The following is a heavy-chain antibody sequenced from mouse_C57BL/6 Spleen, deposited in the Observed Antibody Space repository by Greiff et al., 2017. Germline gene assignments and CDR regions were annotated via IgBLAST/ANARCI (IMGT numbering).Heavy chain of an antibody. CDR2: IRNKANGYTT. V-gene: IGHV7-3*01. CDR1: GFTFTDYY. CDR3: ARSGVPFAY. Sequence: EVKLVESGGGLVQPGGSLSLSCAASGFTFTDYYMSWVRQPPGKALEWLGFIRNKANGYTTEYSASVKGRFTISRDNSQSILYLQMNALRAEDSATYYCARSGVPFAYWGQGTLVTVSA. J-gene: IGHJ3*01.